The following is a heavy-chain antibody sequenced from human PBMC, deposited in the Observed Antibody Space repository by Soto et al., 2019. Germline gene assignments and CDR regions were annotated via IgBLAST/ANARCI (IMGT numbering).Heavy chain of an antibody. Sequence: ASVKVSCKASGYTFTGYYMHWVRQAPGQGLEWMGWINPNSGGTNYAQKFQGWVTMTRDTSISTAYMELSRLRSDDTAVYYCARDLGGGNVLRFLEWPDAFDIWGHGTMVTVSS. J-gene: IGHJ3*02. CDR1: GYTFTGYY. V-gene: IGHV1-2*04. CDR3: ARDLGGGNVLRFLEWPDAFDI. D-gene: IGHD3-3*01. CDR2: INPNSGGT.